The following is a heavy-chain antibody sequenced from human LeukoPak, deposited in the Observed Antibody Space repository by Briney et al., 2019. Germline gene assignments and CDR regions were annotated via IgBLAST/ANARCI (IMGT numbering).Heavy chain of an antibody. CDR2: MNPNSGNT. D-gene: IGHD2-2*01. CDR1: GYTFTSYD. CDR3: ARGRCSSTSCYSYRYYYHYMDV. J-gene: IGHJ6*03. V-gene: IGHV1-8*03. Sequence: ASVKVSCKASGYTFTSYDINWVRQATGQGLEWMGWMNPNSGNTGYAQKFQGRVTITRNTSISTAYMELSSLRSEDTAVYYCARGRCSSTSCYSYRYYYHYMDVWGKGTTVTVSS.